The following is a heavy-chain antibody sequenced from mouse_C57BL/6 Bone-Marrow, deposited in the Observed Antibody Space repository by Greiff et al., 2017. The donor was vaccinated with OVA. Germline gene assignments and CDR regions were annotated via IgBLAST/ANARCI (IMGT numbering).Heavy chain of an antibody. D-gene: IGHD1-1*01. V-gene: IGHV1-81*01. CDR2: IYPRSGNT. CDR1: GYTFTSYG. J-gene: IGHJ2*01. CDR3: ARGFYYYGSSYPDY. Sequence: VQLQQSGAELARPGASVKLSCKASGYTFTSYGISWVKQRTGQGLEWIGEIYPRSGNTYYNEKFKGKATLTADKSSSTAYMELSSLTYEDSAVYCGARGFYYYGSSYPDYWGQGTTLTVSS.